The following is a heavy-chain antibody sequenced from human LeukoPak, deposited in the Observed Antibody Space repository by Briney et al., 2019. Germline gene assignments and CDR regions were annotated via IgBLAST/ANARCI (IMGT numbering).Heavy chain of an antibody. Sequence: GGSLRLSCAASGFTFSSYAMSWVRQAPGKGLEWVSVIYSGGSTYYADSVKGRFTISRDNSKNTLYLQMNSLRAEDTAVYYCARETDYYDFWSGYYRWNWFDPWGQGTLVTVSS. CDR3: ARETDYYDFWSGYYRWNWFDP. CDR1: GFTFSSYA. J-gene: IGHJ5*02. D-gene: IGHD3-3*01. V-gene: IGHV3-53*01. CDR2: IYSGGST.